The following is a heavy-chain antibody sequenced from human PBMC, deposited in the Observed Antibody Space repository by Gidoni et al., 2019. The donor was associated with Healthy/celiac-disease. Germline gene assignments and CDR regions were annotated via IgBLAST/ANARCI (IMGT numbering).Heavy chain of an antibody. CDR2: ISGSGGST. CDR1: GFTFRSYA. D-gene: IGHD3-22*01. V-gene: IGHV3-23*01. J-gene: IGHJ4*02. Sequence: VQLLESGGGLVQPGGSLIPSCAASGFTFRSYAMSWVRQAPGKGLEWVSAISGSGGSTYYADSVKGRFTISRDNSKNTLYLQMNSLRAEDTAVYYCAKATLGITTGGFDYWGQGTLVTVSS. CDR3: AKATLGITTGGFDY.